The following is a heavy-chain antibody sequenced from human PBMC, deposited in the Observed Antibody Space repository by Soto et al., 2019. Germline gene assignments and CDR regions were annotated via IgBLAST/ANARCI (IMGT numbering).Heavy chain of an antibody. CDR1: GFTVSSYA. Sequence: HPGGSLRLSCAASGFTVSSYAMSWVRQAPGKGLEWVSAISGSGGSTYYADSVKGRFTISRDNSKNTLYLQMNSLRAEDTAVYYCASSSWSHYFDYWGQGTLVTVSS. CDR2: ISGSGGST. V-gene: IGHV3-23*01. D-gene: IGHD6-13*01. CDR3: ASSSWSHYFDY. J-gene: IGHJ4*02.